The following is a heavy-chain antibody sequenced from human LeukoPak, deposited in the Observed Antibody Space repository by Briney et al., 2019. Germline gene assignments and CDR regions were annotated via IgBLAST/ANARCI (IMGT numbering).Heavy chain of an antibody. D-gene: IGHD1-26*01. CDR2: IYHSGSI. CDR1: GYSISSGYY. V-gene: IGHV4-38-2*02. Sequence: PSETLSLTCTVSGYSISSGYYWGWIRQPPGKGLEWIASIYHSGSIYYNPSLKSRVTIFVDTSKNQLSLKLSSVTGADTAVYYCARYIVGASNYYYYYYMDVWGKGTTVTISS. CDR3: ARYIVGASNYYYYYYMDV. J-gene: IGHJ6*03.